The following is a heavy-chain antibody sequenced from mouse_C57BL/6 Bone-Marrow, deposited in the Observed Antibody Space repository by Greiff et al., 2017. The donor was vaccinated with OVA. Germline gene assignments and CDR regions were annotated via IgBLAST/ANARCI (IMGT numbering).Heavy chain of an antibody. D-gene: IGHD1-1*01. V-gene: IGHV14-4*01. Sequence: VQLKQSGAELVRPGASVKLSCTASGFNIKDDYMHWVKQRPEQGLEWIGWIDPENGDTEYASKFQGKATITADTSSNTAYLQLSSLTSEDTAVYYWTTWTVVAKGDYWGQGTTLTVSS. CDR1: GFNIKDDY. J-gene: IGHJ2*01. CDR3: TTWTVVAKGDY. CDR2: IDPENGDT.